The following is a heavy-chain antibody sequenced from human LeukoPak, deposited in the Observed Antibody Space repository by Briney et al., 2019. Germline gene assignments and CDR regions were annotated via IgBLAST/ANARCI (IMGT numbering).Heavy chain of an antibody. D-gene: IGHD3-22*01. CDR2: ISGSGGST. CDR1: GFTFSSYA. Sequence: PGGSLRLSCAASGFTFSSYAMSWVRQAPGKGLEWVSGISGSGGSTYYADSVTGRFTISRDNSKNTLHLQMNSLTAEDTAVYYCAGGHYSDSSGYYGTISAYWGQGTLVTVSS. CDR3: AGGHYSDSSGYYGTISAY. J-gene: IGHJ4*02. V-gene: IGHV3-23*01.